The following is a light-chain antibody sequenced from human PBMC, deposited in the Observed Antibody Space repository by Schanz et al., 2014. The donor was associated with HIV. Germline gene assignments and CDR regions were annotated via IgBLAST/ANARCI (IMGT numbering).Light chain of an antibody. V-gene: IGLV2-14*01. J-gene: IGLJ3*02. CDR1: SSDVGGYNY. CDR2: DVS. Sequence: QSALTQPASVSGSPGQSITISCTGSSSDVGGYNYVSWYQQYPGKAPTLIIYDVSDRPSGVSNRFSGSKSGNTASLTISGLQAEDEADYYCSSYTTNGTWLFGGGTKLTVL. CDR3: SSYTTNGTWL.